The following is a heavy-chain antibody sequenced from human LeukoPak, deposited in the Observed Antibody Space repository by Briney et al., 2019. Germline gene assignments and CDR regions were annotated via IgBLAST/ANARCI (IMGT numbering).Heavy chain of an antibody. CDR3: ARGNILTGYCFDF. J-gene: IGHJ4*02. CDR1: GGSITGYY. Sequence: PSETLSLICAVYGGSITGYYWSWIRQTPGRGLEWVGETHYTGATSYKPSLKSRVTISTDTSKNQFSLRLSSVTAADTAVYYCARGNILTGYCFDFWGQGALVTVSS. CDR2: THYTGAT. V-gene: IGHV4-34*01. D-gene: IGHD3-9*01.